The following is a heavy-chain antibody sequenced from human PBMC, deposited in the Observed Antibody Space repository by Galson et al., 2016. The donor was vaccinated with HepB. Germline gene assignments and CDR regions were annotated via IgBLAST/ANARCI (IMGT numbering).Heavy chain of an antibody. V-gene: IGHV4-30-4*01. CDR2: IYYSGGT. D-gene: IGHD7-27*01. CDR1: GGSISSGNYY. Sequence: TLSLTCTVSGGSISSGNYYWSWIRQPPGKGLEWIGYIYYSGGTYYNPSLKSRVTISVDTSKNHFSLKLGSVTAADTAVYYCARDPHWEIDAFDMWGQGTMVTVSS. CDR3: ARDPHWEIDAFDM. J-gene: IGHJ3*02.